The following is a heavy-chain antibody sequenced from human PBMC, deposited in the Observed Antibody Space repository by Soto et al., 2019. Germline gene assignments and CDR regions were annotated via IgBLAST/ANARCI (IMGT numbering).Heavy chain of an antibody. Sequence: VQLVESGGDLVQPGGSLRLSCAASGFTFSSYEMNWVRQAPGKGLEWVSYISSTGTSMDYADSVKGRFTISRDRAKNSLSLQMNSLTIEDTAVYYCGKDLSPGGLEAWGQGTLVTVSS. CDR3: GKDLSPGGLEA. CDR1: GFTFSSYE. V-gene: IGHV3-48*03. CDR2: ISSTGTSM. J-gene: IGHJ5*02. D-gene: IGHD3-16*01.